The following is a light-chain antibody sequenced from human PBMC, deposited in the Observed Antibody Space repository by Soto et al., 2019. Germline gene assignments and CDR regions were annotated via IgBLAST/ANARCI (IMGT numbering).Light chain of an antibody. Sequence: QSALTQPASVSGSPGQSITISCTGTSSDVGGYNYVSWYQQHPGKAPKLMISEINNRPSGVSNRFSGSKSGNTASLTISGLQAEDESDYHRSPYRLSSTLSVFGTGTKVTV. V-gene: IGLV2-14*01. CDR1: SSDVGGYNY. CDR2: EIN. J-gene: IGLJ1*01. CDR3: SPYRLSSTLSV.